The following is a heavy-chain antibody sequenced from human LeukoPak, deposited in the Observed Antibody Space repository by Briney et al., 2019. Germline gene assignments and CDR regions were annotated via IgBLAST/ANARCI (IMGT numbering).Heavy chain of an antibody. D-gene: IGHD2-2*01. V-gene: IGHV1-2*02. Sequence: GASVKVSCKASGYTFTGYYMHWVRQAPGQGLEWMGWINPNSGGANYAQKFQGRVTMTRDTSISTAYMELSRLRSDDTAVYYCAREPSYCSSTSCYYSTTDYYYMDVWGKGTTVTVSS. CDR1: GYTFTGYY. J-gene: IGHJ6*03. CDR2: INPNSGGA. CDR3: AREPSYCSSTSCYYSTTDYYYMDV.